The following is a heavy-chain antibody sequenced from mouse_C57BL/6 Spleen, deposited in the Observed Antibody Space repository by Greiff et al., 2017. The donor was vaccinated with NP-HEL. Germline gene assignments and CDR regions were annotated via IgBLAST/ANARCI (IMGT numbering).Heavy chain of an antibody. V-gene: IGHV1-7*01. J-gene: IGHJ1*03. D-gene: IGHD1-1*01. CDR2: INPSSGYT. Sequence: QVQLQQSGAELAKPGASVKLSCKASGYTFTSYWMHWVKQRPGQGLEWIGYINPSSGYTKYNQKFKDKAPLTADKSSSTAYMQLSSLTYEDSAVYYCARHPFFYGSRELYWYFEVWGTGTTGTVSS. CDR1: GYTFTSYW. CDR3: ARHPFFYGSRELYWYFEV.